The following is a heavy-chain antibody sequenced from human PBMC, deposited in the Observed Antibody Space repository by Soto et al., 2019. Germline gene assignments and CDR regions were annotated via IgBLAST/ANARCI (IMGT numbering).Heavy chain of an antibody. Sequence: ASVKVSCKASGYSFRTHGISWVRQAPGQGLEWMGWISTYDDKTNFPQKFQGRITMTTDTSTSTAYMELRSLRSDDTAVYFCARDLGYCNSSGCFRNWFDPWGHVPLVTVPS. D-gene: IGHD2-15*01. J-gene: IGHJ5*02. CDR2: ISTYDDKT. CDR3: ARDLGYCNSSGCFRNWFDP. V-gene: IGHV1-18*01. CDR1: GYSFRTHG.